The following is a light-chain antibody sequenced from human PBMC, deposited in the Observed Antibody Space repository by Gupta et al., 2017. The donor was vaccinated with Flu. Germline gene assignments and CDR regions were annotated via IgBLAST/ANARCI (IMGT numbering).Light chain of an antibody. CDR2: DKD. CDR1: SVRSSY. V-gene: IGLV3-19*01. CDR3: SSRDSSDNNQAV. Sequence: GESVRSSYESWCQQQPAQDPVIVIFDKDIRPSGIPDRFSGCSSGNTASLTITGAQEEDEATYYCSSRDSSDNNQAVFGGGTKLTVL. J-gene: IGLJ2*01.